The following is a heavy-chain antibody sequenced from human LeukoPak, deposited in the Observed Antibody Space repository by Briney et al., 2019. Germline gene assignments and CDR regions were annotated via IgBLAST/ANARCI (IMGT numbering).Heavy chain of an antibody. V-gene: IGHV6-1*01. D-gene: IGHD2-2*01. CDR1: GDSVSRNNIA. Sequence: SQTLSHTCVISGDSVSRNNIAWNWIRQSPSRGLEWLGRTYYNSQWYTDYAVSVRSRITINPDTSKNQFSLQLNSVTPEDTAVYYCARGRDVVVVPAADFDYWGQGIPVTVSS. CDR3: ARGRDVVVVPAADFDY. CDR2: TYYNSQWYT. J-gene: IGHJ4*02.